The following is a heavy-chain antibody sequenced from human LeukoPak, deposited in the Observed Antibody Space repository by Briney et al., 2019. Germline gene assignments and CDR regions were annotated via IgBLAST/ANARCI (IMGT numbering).Heavy chain of an antibody. CDR1: GGSISSYY. V-gene: IGHV4-59*08. CDR3: SAAGSPLDFDY. Sequence: SETLSLTCTVSGGSISSYYWSWIRQPPGKGLEWIGYIYYSGSINYNPSLKSRVTISVDTSKNQFSLKLSSVTAADTAVYYCSAAGSPLDFDYWGQGTLVTVSS. J-gene: IGHJ4*02. D-gene: IGHD6-13*01. CDR2: IYYSGSI.